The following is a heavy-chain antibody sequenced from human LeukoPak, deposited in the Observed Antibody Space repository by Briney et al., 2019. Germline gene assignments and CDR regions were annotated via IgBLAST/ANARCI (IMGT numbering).Heavy chain of an antibody. Sequence: PSETLSLTCTVSGGSVSTIDYYWGWIRQPPGKGLEWIRSVYYSGSTYYNAPLKSRVTISVDTSKSQFSLKLSAVTAADTAMYYCAREDAVSSDDAFDLWGQGTMVTVS. J-gene: IGHJ3*01. D-gene: IGHD6-19*01. CDR2: VYYSGST. CDR1: GGSVSTIDYY. V-gene: IGHV4-39*07. CDR3: AREDAVSSDDAFDL.